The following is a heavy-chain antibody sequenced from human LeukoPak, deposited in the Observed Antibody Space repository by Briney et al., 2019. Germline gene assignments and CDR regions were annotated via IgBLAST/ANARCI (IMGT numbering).Heavy chain of an antibody. Sequence: GGSLRLSCAASGFTFSNYGMQWVRPAPGKGPEWVAVIWYAGRNKHYADSARGRFTISRDNAKNTLYLQMNSLRDEDTAVYYCASPMYAMIVVHLGYWGQGTLVTVSS. CDR1: GFTFSNYG. J-gene: IGHJ4*02. CDR3: ASPMYAMIVVHLGY. V-gene: IGHV3-33*01. D-gene: IGHD3-22*01. CDR2: IWYAGRNK.